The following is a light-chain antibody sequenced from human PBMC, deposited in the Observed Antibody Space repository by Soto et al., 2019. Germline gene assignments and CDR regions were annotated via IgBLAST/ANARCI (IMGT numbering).Light chain of an antibody. CDR3: QQLDSYLSFT. CDR1: QDVGHF. CDR2: AAT. Sequence: DIQLTQSPSFLFASVGDRVTITCRASQDVGHFLAWYQQKPGKAPKPLMYAATTLQSEVPARFRGGGSGTEFTLTITSLQPEDYATYYCQQLDSYLSFTFGGGTKVEIK. J-gene: IGKJ4*01. V-gene: IGKV1-9*01.